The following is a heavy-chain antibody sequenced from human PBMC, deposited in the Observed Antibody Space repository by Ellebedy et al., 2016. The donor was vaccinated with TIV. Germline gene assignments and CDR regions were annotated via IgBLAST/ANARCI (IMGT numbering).Heavy chain of an antibody. J-gene: IGHJ5*02. V-gene: IGHV4-39*01. CDR3: ARVHCSSTSCDRGLFNP. Sequence: GSLRLXXTVSGGSISSSSYYWGWIRQPPGKGLEWIGSIYYSGSTYYNPSLKSRVTISVDTSKNQFSLKLSSVTAADTAVYYCARVHCSSTSCDRGLFNPWGQGTLVTVSS. CDR1: GGSISSSSYY. CDR2: IYYSGST. D-gene: IGHD2-2*01.